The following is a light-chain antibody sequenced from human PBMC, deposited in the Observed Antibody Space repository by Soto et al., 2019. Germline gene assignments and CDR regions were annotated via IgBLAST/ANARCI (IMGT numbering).Light chain of an antibody. J-gene: IGKJ4*01. CDR3: LQYASSPLLT. CDR1: QTIGRNY. Sequence: EIVLTQSPGTLSLSPGETAALSCMGSQTIGRNYLAWYQQKPGQAPRLLIFGTSTRATGIPDRFSGSGSGTDFTLSISRLEPEDFAVYYCLQYASSPLLTFGGGTKVDIK. V-gene: IGKV3-20*01. CDR2: GTS.